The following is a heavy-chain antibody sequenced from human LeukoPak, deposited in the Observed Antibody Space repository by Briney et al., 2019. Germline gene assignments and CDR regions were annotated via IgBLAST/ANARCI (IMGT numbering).Heavy chain of an antibody. CDR2: ISSSSSYI. CDR3: AREVVGATYYYYYYMDV. D-gene: IGHD1-26*01. CDR1: GFTFSSYS. V-gene: IGHV3-21*01. J-gene: IGHJ6*03. Sequence: GGSLRLSCAASGFTFSSYSMNWVRQAPGKGLEWVSSISSSSSYIYYADSVKGRFTISRDNAKSSLYLQMNSLRAEDTAVYYCAREVVGATYYYYYYMDVWGKGTTVTVSS.